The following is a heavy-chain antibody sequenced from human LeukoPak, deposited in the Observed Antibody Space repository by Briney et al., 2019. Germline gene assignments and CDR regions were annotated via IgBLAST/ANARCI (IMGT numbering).Heavy chain of an antibody. D-gene: IGHD3-10*01. V-gene: IGHV4-39*01. CDR2: IYYSGST. J-gene: IGHJ5*02. CDR1: GGSISSSSYY. CDR3: AVGRLWFGELLSGANWFDP. Sequence: SETLSLTCTVSGGSISSSSYYWGWIRQPPGKGLEWIGSIYYSGSTYYNPSLKSRVTISVDTSKNQFSLKLGSVTAADTAVYYCAVGRLWFGELLSGANWFDPWGQGTLVTVSS.